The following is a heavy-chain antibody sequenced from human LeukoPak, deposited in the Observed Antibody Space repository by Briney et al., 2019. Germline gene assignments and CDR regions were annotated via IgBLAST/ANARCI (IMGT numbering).Heavy chain of an antibody. D-gene: IGHD3-22*01. CDR3: ARVRGGSSGYYSLDY. Sequence: SETLSLTCTVSGGSISSYYWSWVRQPPGKGLEWIGYIYYSGSTNYNPSLKSRVTISVDTSKNQFSLKLSSVTAADTAVYYCARVRGGSSGYYSLDYWGQGTLVTVSS. CDR1: GGSISSYY. V-gene: IGHV4-59*01. CDR2: IYYSGST. J-gene: IGHJ4*02.